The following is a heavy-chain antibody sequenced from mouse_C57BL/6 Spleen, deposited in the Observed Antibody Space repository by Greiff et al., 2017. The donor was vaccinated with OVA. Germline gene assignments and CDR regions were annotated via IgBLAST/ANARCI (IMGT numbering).Heavy chain of an antibody. V-gene: IGHV1-54*01. J-gene: IGHJ3*01. D-gene: IGHD2-4*01. Sequence: VKLMESGAELVRPGTSVKVSCKASGYAFTNYLIEWVKQRPGQGLEWIGVINPGSGGTNYNEKFKGKATLTADKSSSTAYMQLSSLTPEDSAVYFCARFYDYDPFAYWGQGTLVTVSA. CDR3: ARFYDYDPFAY. CDR2: INPGSGGT. CDR1: GYAFTNYL.